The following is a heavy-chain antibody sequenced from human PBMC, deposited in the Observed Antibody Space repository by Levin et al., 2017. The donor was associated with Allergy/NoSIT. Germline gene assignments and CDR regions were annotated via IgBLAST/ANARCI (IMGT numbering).Heavy chain of an antibody. CDR2: ISSSSSYI. J-gene: IGHJ2*01. CDR1: GFTFSSYS. D-gene: IGHD6-19*01. CDR3: AREYSSGGYGDGYFDL. Sequence: GGSLRLSCAASGFTFSSYSMNWVRQAPGKGLEWVSSISSSSSYIYYADSVKGRFTISRDNAKNSLYLQMNSLRAEDTAVYYCAREYSSGGYGDGYFDLWGRGTLVTVSS. V-gene: IGHV3-21*01.